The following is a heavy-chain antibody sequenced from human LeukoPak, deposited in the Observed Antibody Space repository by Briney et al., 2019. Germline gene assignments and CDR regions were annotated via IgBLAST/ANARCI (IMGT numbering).Heavy chain of an antibody. Sequence: ASVKVSCKASGGTFSSYAISWVRQAPGQGLEWMGRIIPIFGTANYAQKFQGRVTITTDESTSTAYMELSSLRSEDTAVYYCARDPSRVLRFLEWPYYFDYWGQGTLVTVSS. CDR1: GGTFSSYA. V-gene: IGHV1-69*05. CDR3: ARDPSRVLRFLEWPYYFDY. D-gene: IGHD3-3*01. CDR2: IIPIFGTA. J-gene: IGHJ4*02.